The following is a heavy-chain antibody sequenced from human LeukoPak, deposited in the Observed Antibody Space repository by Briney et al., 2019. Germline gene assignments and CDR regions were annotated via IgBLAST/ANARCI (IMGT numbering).Heavy chain of an antibody. CDR2: INSKTDGGTT. Sequence: GGTLRLSCAASGFTFSNAWMSWVRQAPGKGLEWVGRINSKTDGGTTDYAAPVKGRFTISRDDSKNTLYLQMNSLKTEDTAVYYCTTELHTPLLFDYWGQGTLVTVSS. J-gene: IGHJ4*02. CDR1: GFTFSNAW. CDR3: TTELHTPLLFDY. V-gene: IGHV3-15*01. D-gene: IGHD4-11*01.